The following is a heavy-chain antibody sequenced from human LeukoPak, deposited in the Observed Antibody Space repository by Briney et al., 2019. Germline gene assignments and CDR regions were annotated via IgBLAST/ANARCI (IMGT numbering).Heavy chain of an antibody. D-gene: IGHD1-1*01. CDR1: GFTFDDYA. Sequence: GGSLRLSCAASGFTFDDYAMHWVRQAPGKGLEWVSVITWDGVTTYYADSVKGRFTISRDNSKNSLYLQMNSLRPEDTALYYCAKGTYWNYVDYWGQGTLVTVSS. CDR3: AKGTYWNYVDY. CDR2: ITWDGVTT. V-gene: IGHV3-43D*03. J-gene: IGHJ4*02.